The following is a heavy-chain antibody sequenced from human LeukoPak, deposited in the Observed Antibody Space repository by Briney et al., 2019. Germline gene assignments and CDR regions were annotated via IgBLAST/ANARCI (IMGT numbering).Heavy chain of an antibody. J-gene: IGHJ4*02. CDR1: GFTFSSYG. CDR3: AKEVFRVSAAGTVFDY. Sequence: QPGGSLRLSCAASGFTFSSYGMHWVRQAPGKGLEWVAVISYDGSNKYYADSVKGRFTISRDNSKNTLYLQMNSLRAEDTAVYYCAKEVFRVSAAGTVFDYWGQGTLVTVSS. V-gene: IGHV3-30*18. D-gene: IGHD6-13*01. CDR2: ISYDGSNK.